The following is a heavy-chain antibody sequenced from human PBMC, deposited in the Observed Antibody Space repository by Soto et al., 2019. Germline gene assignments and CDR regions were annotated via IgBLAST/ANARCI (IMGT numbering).Heavy chain of an antibody. Sequence: QVQLQQWGAGLLKPSETLSLTCAVYGGSFSGYYWSWIRQTPGKGLEWIGEINDSGSTNYNPSLKSRVTILVDTTKNQFSLKLSSVTAADTAVYYCARGLLLWFGELSRRGGYYSYMDVWGKGTTVTVSS. CDR1: GGSFSGYY. J-gene: IGHJ6*03. CDR3: ARGLLLWFGELSRRGGYYSYMDV. D-gene: IGHD3-10*01. CDR2: INDSGST. V-gene: IGHV4-34*01.